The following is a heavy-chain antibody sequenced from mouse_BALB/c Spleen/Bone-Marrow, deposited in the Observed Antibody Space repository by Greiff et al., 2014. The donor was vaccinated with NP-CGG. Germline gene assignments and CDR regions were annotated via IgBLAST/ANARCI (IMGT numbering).Heavy chain of an antibody. CDR2: INPGSGYT. J-gene: IGHJ1*01. D-gene: IGHD1-1*01. CDR1: GYTFTTYT. Sequence: QVQLQQPGAELARPGASVKMSCKTSGYTFTTYTMHWVKQRPGQGLEWIGYINPGSGYTNYNQKFKDKATLTADKSSSTAYMQLSNLTSEDSAVYYYAKAIIYYYGRRNGYFDVWGAGTTVTVSS. CDR3: AKAIIYYYGRRNGYFDV. V-gene: IGHV1-4*01.